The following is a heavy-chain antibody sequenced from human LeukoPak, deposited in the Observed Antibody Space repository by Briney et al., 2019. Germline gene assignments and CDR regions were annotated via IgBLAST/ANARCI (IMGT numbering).Heavy chain of an antibody. Sequence: PGGSLRLSCAASGFTVSSNYMSWVRQAPGQGLEWVSVIYSGGSTYYADSVKGRFTIPRDNSKNTLYLQMNSLRAEETAVYYCARVGRPNDYGGTRPFDYWGQGTLVTVSS. CDR1: GFTVSSNY. J-gene: IGHJ4*02. CDR3: ARVGRPNDYGGTRPFDY. CDR2: IYSGGST. V-gene: IGHV3-66*01. D-gene: IGHD4-23*01.